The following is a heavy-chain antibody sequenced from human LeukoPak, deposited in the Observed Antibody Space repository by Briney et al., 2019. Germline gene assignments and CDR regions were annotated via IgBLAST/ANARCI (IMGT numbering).Heavy chain of an antibody. CDR3: ARSTNFYSSGWYEDY. CDR1: GFTFSSYA. CDR2: ISGSGGST. D-gene: IGHD6-19*01. V-gene: IGHV3-23*01. Sequence: GGSLRLSCAASGFTFSSYAMSWVRQAPGKGLEWVSAISGSGGSTYYADSVEGRFTISRDNSKNTLYLQMNSLRAEDTAVYYCARSTNFYSSGWYEDYWGQGTLVTVSS. J-gene: IGHJ4*02.